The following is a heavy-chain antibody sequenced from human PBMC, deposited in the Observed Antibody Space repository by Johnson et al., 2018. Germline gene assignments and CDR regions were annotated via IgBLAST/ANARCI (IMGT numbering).Heavy chain of an antibody. CDR1: RFTFSSYG. CDR3: AKERGSSWYTLRDYYYYMDV. CDR2: ISYDGSNK. V-gene: IGHV3-30*18. D-gene: IGHD6-13*01. Sequence: QVQLVQSGGGVVQPGRSXRLSCAASRFTFSSYGMHWVRQAPGKGLEWVAVISYDGSNKYYADSVTGRFTISRDNSKNTLSLQINSLRAEDTAVYYCAKERGSSWYTLRDYYYYMDVWGKGTTVTVSS. J-gene: IGHJ6*03.